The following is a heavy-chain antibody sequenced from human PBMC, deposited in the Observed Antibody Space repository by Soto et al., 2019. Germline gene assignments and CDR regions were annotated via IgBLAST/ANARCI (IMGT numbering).Heavy chain of an antibody. Sequence: PSETLSLTCTVSGGSISSYYWSWIRQPPGKGLEWIGYIYYSGSTNYNPSLESRVTISVDTSKNQFSLKLSSVTAADTAVYYCARGSGGSSWYYHYYMAVWGKGTSVTVSS. CDR2: IYYSGST. CDR1: GGSISSYY. J-gene: IGHJ6*03. V-gene: IGHV4-59*01. CDR3: ARGSGGSSWYYHYYMAV. D-gene: IGHD6-13*01.